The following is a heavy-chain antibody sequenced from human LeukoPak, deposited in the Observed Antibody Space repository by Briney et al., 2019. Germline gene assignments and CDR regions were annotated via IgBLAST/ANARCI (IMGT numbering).Heavy chain of an antibody. D-gene: IGHD3-10*01. V-gene: IGHV4-61*02. CDR2: IYTSGST. CDR3: ARDARGYYYYGMDV. CDR1: GGSISSGSYY. J-gene: IGHJ6*02. Sequence: PSQTLSLTCTVPGGSISSGSYYWSWIRQPAGKGLEWIGRIYTSGSTNYNPSLKSRVTISVDTSKNQFSLKLSSVTAADTAVYYCARDARGYYYYGMDVWGQGTTVTVSS.